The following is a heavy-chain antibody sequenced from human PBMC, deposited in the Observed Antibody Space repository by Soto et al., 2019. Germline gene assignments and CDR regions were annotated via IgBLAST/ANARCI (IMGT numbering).Heavy chain of an antibody. CDR3: ARTPAYDSSGYYYVGFDY. CDR1: GGSISSYY. V-gene: IGHV4-59*01. D-gene: IGHD3-22*01. CDR2: IYYSGST. Sequence: TSETLSLTCTVSGGSISSYYWSWIRQPPGKGLEWIGYIYYSGSTNYNPSLKSRVTISVDTSKNQFSLKLSSVTAADTAVYYCARTPAYDSSGYYYVGFDYWGQGTLVTVSS. J-gene: IGHJ4*02.